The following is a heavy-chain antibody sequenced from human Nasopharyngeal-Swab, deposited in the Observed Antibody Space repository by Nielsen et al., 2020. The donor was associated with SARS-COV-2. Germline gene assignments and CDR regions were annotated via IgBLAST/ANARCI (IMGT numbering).Heavy chain of an antibody. V-gene: IGHV1-3*01. CDR1: GYTFTSYA. CDR3: ARDYLSRTNYVSDY. Sequence: SVNVSCKASGYTFTSYAMHWVRQAPGQRLEWMGWINAGNGNTKYSQKFQGRVTITRDTSASTAYMELSSLRSEDTAVYYCARDYLSRTNYVSDYWGQGTLVTVSS. J-gene: IGHJ4*02. CDR2: INAGNGNT. D-gene: IGHD3-10*02.